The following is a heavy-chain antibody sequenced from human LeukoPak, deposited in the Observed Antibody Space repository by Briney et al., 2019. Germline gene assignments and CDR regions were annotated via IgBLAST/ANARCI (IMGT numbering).Heavy chain of an antibody. V-gene: IGHV4-31*03. Sequence: SQTPSLTCTVSGGSISSGGYYWSWIRQHPGKGLEWIGYIYYSGSTYYNPSLKSRVTISVDTSKNQFSLKLSSVTAADAAVYYCARVGSSRPLDVWGQGTTVTVSS. CDR2: IYYSGST. CDR1: GGSISSGGYY. CDR3: ARVGSSRPLDV. D-gene: IGHD6-13*01. J-gene: IGHJ6*02.